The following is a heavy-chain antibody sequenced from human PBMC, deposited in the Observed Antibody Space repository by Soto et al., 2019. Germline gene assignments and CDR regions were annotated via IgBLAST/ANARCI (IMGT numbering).Heavy chain of an antibody. D-gene: IGHD2-2*01. CDR3: ARGSVSEATRSYYMDV. CDR2: INHSGST. V-gene: IGHV4-34*01. CDR1: GGSFSGYY. J-gene: IGHJ6*03. Sequence: PSETLSLTCAVYGGSFSGYYWCWIRQPPGKGLEWIGEINHSGSTNYNPSLKSRVTISVDTSKNQFSLKLSSVTAADTAVYYCARGSVSEATRSYYMDVWGKRTTVTVSS.